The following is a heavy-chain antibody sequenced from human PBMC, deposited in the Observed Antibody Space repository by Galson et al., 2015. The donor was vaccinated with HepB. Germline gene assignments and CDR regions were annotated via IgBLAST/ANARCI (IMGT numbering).Heavy chain of an antibody. CDR1: GFTFSNYW. Sequence: SLRLSCAASGFTFSNYWMHWVRQAPGKGLVWVSRINSDGSSTGYADSVKGRFTISRDNAKNTLSLQMNSLRAEDTAVYYCARVFVGAAYCGGDCKFFGYWGQGTLVTVSS. CDR2: INSDGSST. J-gene: IGHJ4*02. CDR3: ARVFVGAAYCGGDCKFFGY. D-gene: IGHD2-21*02. V-gene: IGHV3-74*01.